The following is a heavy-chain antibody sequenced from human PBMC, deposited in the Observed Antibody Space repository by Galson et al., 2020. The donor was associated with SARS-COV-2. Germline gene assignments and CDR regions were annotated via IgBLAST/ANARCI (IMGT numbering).Heavy chain of an antibody. D-gene: IGHD2-2*01. CDR3: ARGHRVVVPSAVLGLGAFYAYYYMDV. Sequence: SETLSLTCAVYGGSFSSYSWTWIRQPPGKGLEWIGEINIGGNTNYSPSLRSRVTITIDTSKNQSSLNLKSVTAADTALYYCARGHRVVVPSAVLGLGAFYAYYYMDVWGKGATVTVSS. J-gene: IGHJ6*03. CDR2: INIGGNT. CDR1: GGSFSSYS. V-gene: IGHV4-34*01.